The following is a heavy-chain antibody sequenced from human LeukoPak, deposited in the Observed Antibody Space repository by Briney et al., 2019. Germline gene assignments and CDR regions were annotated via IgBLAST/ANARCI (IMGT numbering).Heavy chain of an antibody. D-gene: IGHD5-18*01. J-gene: IGHJ4*02. CDR2: NYYSGST. V-gene: IGHV4-39*01. CDR3: ARGPIQLWAVGYYFDY. CDR1: GGSISSSSYY. Sequence: SETLSLTCTVSGGSISSSSYYWGWIRQPPGKGLEWIGSNYYSGSTYHNLSLKSRVTISVDTSKNQFSLKLSSVPAADTAVYYCARGPIQLWAVGYYFDYWGQGTLVTVSS.